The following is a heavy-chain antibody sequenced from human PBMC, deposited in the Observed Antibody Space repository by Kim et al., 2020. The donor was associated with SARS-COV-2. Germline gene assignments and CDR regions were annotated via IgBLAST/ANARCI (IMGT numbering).Heavy chain of an antibody. CDR2: IYPGDSDT. V-gene: IGHV5-51*01. D-gene: IGHD3-10*01. Sequence: GESLKISCKGSGYNFPSYWIGWVRQMPGKGLEWMGIIYPGDSDTIYSPSFQGQVTISADKTTTTAYLQWSSLKASDTAMYYGARSAGPYEYYFDYWGQGTVVTVSS. J-gene: IGHJ4*02. CDR3: ARSAGPYEYYFDY. CDR1: GYNFPSYW.